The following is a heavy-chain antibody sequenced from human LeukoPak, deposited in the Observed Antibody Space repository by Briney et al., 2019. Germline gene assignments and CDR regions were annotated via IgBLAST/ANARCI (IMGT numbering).Heavy chain of an antibody. CDR3: ARAMSSSAPIYYYYYYMDV. J-gene: IGHJ6*03. V-gene: IGHV4-59*01. CDR1: GGSISSYY. D-gene: IGHD6-6*01. CDR2: IYYSGST. Sequence: SETLSLTCTVSGGSISSYYWSWIRQPPGKGLEWIGYIYYSGSTSYNPSLKSRVTISVDTSKNQFSLKLSSVTAADTAVYYCARAMSSSAPIYYYYYYMDVWGKGTTVTVSS.